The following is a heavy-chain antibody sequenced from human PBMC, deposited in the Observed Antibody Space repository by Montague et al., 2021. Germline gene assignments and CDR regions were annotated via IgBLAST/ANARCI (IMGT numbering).Heavy chain of an antibody. J-gene: IGHJ4*02. D-gene: IGHD6-13*01. V-gene: IGHV4-4*02. CDR3: ARHGDDEWQQMAF. CDR1: GDFISSYTW. Sequence: SETLSLTCAVSGDFISSYTWWSWVRQPPGKGLEWIGEIFHSRSANYNPSLRSRITISVDKSKNEFSLHLNSVTPADTAVYYCARHGDDEWQQMAFWGQGTLVVVSS. CDR2: IFHSRSA.